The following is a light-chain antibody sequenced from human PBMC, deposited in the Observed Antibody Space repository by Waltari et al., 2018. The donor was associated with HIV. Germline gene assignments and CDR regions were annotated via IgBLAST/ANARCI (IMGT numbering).Light chain of an antibody. CDR3: GTWDNSLKTVV. V-gene: IGLV1-51*01. Sequence: QSVLTQPPSVSAAPGQTVSISCSGFSSNIGQNFVSWYHQLPGKAPKLLLFDNNKRPSGIPDRVSASKSGTSATLAITGLQTGDEGDYYCGTWDNSLKTVVFGGGTKVTVL. J-gene: IGLJ2*01. CDR2: DNN. CDR1: SSNIGQNF.